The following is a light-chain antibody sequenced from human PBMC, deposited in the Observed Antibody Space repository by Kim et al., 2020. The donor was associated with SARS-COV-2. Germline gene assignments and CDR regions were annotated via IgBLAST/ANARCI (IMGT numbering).Light chain of an antibody. Sequence: VSPGQTASITCSGDKLGDKYACWYQQKPGQSPVLVIYQDSKRPSGIPERFSGSNSGNTATLTISGTQAMDEADYYCQAWDSNTDVIFGGGTKLTVL. CDR3: QAWDSNTDVI. CDR2: QDS. CDR1: KLGDKY. V-gene: IGLV3-1*01. J-gene: IGLJ2*01.